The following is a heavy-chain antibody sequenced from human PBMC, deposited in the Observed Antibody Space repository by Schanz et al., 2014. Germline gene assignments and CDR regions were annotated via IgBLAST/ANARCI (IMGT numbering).Heavy chain of an antibody. V-gene: IGHV3-23*04. J-gene: IGHJ3*01. D-gene: IGHD5-12*01. CDR3: ARDEGRDGYNLAFDV. CDR1: GFTFYNYA. CDR2: ISGSGDHT. Sequence: EVRLVESGGGLVQPGGSLRLSCAASGFTFYNYAMTWVRQAPGKGLEWVSVISGSGDHTHYADSVKGRFTISRDSSKNTLFLQMNSLRPEDTALYFCARDEGRDGYNLAFDVWGQGTLVTVSS.